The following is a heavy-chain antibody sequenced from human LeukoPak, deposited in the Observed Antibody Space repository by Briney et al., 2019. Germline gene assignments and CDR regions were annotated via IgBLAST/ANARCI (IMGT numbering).Heavy chain of an antibody. J-gene: IGHJ4*02. CDR3: AKGASIAAAWYVDY. Sequence: GGSLRLSCAASGFTFSSYGMHWVRQAPGKGLEWVAFIRYDGSNKYYADSVKGRFTISRDNSKNTLYLQMNSLRAEDTAVYYCAKGASIAAAWYVDYWGQGTLVTVSS. D-gene: IGHD6-13*01. V-gene: IGHV3-30*02. CDR1: GFTFSSYG. CDR2: IRYDGSNK.